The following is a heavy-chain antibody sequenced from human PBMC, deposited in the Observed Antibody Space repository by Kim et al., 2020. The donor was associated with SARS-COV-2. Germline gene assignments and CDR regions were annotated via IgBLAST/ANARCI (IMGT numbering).Heavy chain of an antibody. CDR1: GGSIISNNW. D-gene: IGHD6-19*01. J-gene: IGHJ4*02. CDR3: GRVGVTGTNVDY. CDR2: IFHIGST. Sequence: SETLSLTCDVSGGSIISNNWWTWVRQPPGKGLEWIGEIFHIGSTNYNPSLKSRVTISLDKSKNQLSLKVAPVTAADTAVYYCGRVGVTGTNVDYWGQGIL. V-gene: IGHV4-4*02.